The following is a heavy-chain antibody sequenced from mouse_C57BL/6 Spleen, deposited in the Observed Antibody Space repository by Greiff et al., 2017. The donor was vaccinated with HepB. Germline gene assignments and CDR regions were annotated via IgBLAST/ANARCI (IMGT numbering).Heavy chain of an antibody. V-gene: IGHV1-64*01. CDR1: GYTFTSYW. D-gene: IGHD4-1*01. CDR2: IHPNSGST. Sequence: VKLQQPGAELVKPGASVKLSCKASGYTFTSYWMHWVKQRPGQGLEWIGMIHPNSGSTNYNEKFKSKATLTVDKSSSTAYMQLSSLTSEDSAVYYCARSSNWDVGRYFDVWGTGTTVTVSS. J-gene: IGHJ1*03. CDR3: ARSSNWDVGRYFDV.